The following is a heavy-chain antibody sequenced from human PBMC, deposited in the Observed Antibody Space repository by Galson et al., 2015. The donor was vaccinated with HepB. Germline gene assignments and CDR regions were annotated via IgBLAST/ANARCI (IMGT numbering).Heavy chain of an antibody. CDR3: ARDHCSSTSCSLYYYYGMDV. Sequence: SVKVSCKASGYTFTSYGISWVRQAPGQGLEWMGWISAYNGNTNYAQKLQGRVTMTTDTSTSTAYMELRSLRSDDTAVYYCARDHCSSTSCSLYYYYGMDVWGQGTTVTVSS. V-gene: IGHV1-18*04. D-gene: IGHD2-2*01. J-gene: IGHJ6*02. CDR2: ISAYNGNT. CDR1: GYTFTSYG.